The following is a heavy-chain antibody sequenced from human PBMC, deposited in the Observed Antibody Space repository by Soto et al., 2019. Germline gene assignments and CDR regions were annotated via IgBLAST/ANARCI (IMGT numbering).Heavy chain of an antibody. CDR1: GLTCNKYW. V-gene: IGHV3-7*03. Sequence: PGGSLRLSCAASGLTCNKYWMTWVRQAPGKGLEWVATIKHDGSEKSNLDSVEGRFTISRDNARNSLSLQMNSLRVEDTAVYFCASVPGSPGYHGLDVSGQGTTVTVSS. CDR2: IKHDGSEK. D-gene: IGHD6-19*01. CDR3: ASVPGSPGYHGLDV. J-gene: IGHJ6*02.